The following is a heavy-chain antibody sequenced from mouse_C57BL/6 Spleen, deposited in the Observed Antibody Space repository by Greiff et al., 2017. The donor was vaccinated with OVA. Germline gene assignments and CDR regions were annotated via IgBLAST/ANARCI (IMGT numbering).Heavy chain of an antibody. Sequence: EVKLMESGGGLVKPGGSLKLSCAASGFTFSSYAMSWVRQTPEKRLEWVATISDGGSYTYYPDNVKGRFTISRDNAKNNLYLLMSHLKSEDTAMYYCARVLTGGFAYWGQGTLVTVSA. CDR2: ISDGGSYT. J-gene: IGHJ3*01. CDR3: ARVLTGGFAY. D-gene: IGHD4-1*01. CDR1: GFTFSSYA. V-gene: IGHV5-4*03.